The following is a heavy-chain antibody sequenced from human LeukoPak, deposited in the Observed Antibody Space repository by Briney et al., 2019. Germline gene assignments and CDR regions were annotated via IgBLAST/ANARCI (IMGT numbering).Heavy chain of an antibody. CDR1: GFSFSQHS. Sequence: GGSLRLSCEASGFSFSQHSMGWVRLAPGKGLEWVSSITGGGTFTFYADSVKGRFTVSGDNANNLLFLQLHSLRADDTAIYYCVTGDNPDYTWENHRLDAFDIWGQGTMVTVSS. V-gene: IGHV3-21*01. J-gene: IGHJ3*02. D-gene: IGHD3-16*01. CDR2: ITGGGTFT. CDR3: VTGDNPDYTWENHRLDAFDI.